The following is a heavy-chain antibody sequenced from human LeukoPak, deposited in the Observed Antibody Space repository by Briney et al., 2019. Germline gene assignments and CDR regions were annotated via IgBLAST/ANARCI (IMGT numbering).Heavy chain of an antibody. D-gene: IGHD2-2*01. CDR2: INHSGST. Sequence: SETLSLTCAVYGGSFSGYYWSWIRQPPGEGLEWIGEINHSGSTNYNPSLKSRVTISVDTSKNQFSLKLSSVTAADTAVYYCAAYCSSTSCTDSDYYYYGMDVWGQGTTVTVSS. CDR1: GGSFSGYY. V-gene: IGHV4-34*01. CDR3: AAYCSSTSCTDSDYYYYGMDV. J-gene: IGHJ6*02.